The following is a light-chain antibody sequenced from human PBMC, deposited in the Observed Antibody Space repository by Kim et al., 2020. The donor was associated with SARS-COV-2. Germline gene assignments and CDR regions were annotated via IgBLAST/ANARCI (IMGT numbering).Light chain of an antibody. CDR3: NSRDSSGNLSVV. CDR2: VKN. V-gene: IGLV3-19*01. CDR1: SLRRYY. J-gene: IGLJ2*01. Sequence: LGQTTRTTSQGGSLRRYYAGWYQQKPGPAPVLVIYVKNNRPSGIPDRFSGSSSGNAASLTITGSQARDEADYYCNSRDSSGNLSVVFGGGTQLTVL.